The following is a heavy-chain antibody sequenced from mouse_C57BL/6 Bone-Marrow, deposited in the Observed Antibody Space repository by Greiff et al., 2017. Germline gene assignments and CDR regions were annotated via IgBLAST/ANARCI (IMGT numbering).Heavy chain of an antibody. D-gene: IGHD1-3*01. CDR1: GYTFTSYW. V-gene: IGHV1-55*01. Sequence: QVQLQQPGAELVKPGASVKMSCKASGYTFTSYWITWVKQRPGQGLEWIGDIYAGSGSTNYNEKLKSKATLTVDTASSTAYMQLSSLNSEDSAVYYCARPCYISYGYFDVWGTGTTVTVSS. CDR3: ARPCYISYGYFDV. CDR2: IYAGSGST. J-gene: IGHJ1*03.